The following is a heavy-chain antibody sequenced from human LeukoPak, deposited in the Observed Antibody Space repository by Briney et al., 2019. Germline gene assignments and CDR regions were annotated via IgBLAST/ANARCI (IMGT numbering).Heavy chain of an antibody. CDR1: GYTFTSYD. V-gene: IGHV1-18*01. D-gene: IGHD6-6*01. CDR2: ISAYNGNT. CDR3: ARDLEGGSSWGEAFDY. Sequence: GASVKVSCKASGYTFTSYDINWVRQATGQGLEWMGWISAYNGNTNYAQKLQGRVTMTTDTSTSTAYMELRSLRSDDTAVYYCARDLEGGSSWGEAFDYWGQGTLVTVSS. J-gene: IGHJ4*02.